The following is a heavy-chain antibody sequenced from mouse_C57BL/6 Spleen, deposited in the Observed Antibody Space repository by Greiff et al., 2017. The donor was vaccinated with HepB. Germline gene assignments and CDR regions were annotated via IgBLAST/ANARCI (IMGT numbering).Heavy chain of an antibody. CDR1: GYAFSSYW. CDR2: IYPGDGDT. CDR3: ARARGYYYGSSFDY. V-gene: IGHV1-80*01. D-gene: IGHD1-1*01. Sequence: QVQLKQSGAELVKPGASVKISCKASGYAFSSYWMNWVKQRPGKGLEWIGQIYPGDGDTNYNGKFKGKATLTADKSSSTAYMQLSSLTSEDSAVYFCARARGYYYGSSFDYWGQGTTLTVSS. J-gene: IGHJ2*01.